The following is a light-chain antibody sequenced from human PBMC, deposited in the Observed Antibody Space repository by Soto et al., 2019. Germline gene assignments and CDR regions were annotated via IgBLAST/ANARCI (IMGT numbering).Light chain of an antibody. CDR3: QQYYSTPWT. CDR2: WAS. J-gene: IGKJ1*01. Sequence: DIVMTQSPDSLAVSLGERATINCKSSQSVLYSSNNKYYLAWYQQKPGQPPKLLIYWASTRESGVPDRFSGSGSGTDFTLTISSLQAEDVADYYCQQYYSTPWTFGQGTKVEI. V-gene: IGKV4-1*01. CDR1: QSVLYSSNNKYY.